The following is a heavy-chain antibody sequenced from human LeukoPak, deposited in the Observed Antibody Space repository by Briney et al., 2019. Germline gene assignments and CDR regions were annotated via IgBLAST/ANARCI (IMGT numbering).Heavy chain of an antibody. J-gene: IGHJ6*02. D-gene: IGHD3-16*01. V-gene: IGHV3-7*03. CDR2: INHNGNVN. CDR3: ARGGGLDV. CDR1: GFTFSSDW. Sequence: QTGGSLRLSCAASGFTFSSDWMNWACQAPGKGLEWVASINHNGNVNYYVDSVKGRFTISRDNPKNSLYLQMSNLSAEDTAVYFCARGGGLDVWGQGATVTVSS.